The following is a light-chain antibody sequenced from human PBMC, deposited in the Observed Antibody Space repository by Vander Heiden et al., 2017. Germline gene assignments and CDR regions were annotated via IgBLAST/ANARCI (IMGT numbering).Light chain of an antibody. J-gene: IGLJ2*01. CDR1: VLAKKY. CDR2: KDS. V-gene: IGLV3-27*01. CDR3: YSAADNNPG. Sequence: SYELTQPSSVSVSPGQTARITCSGDVLAKKYARWFQQKPGQAPVLVIYKDSERPSGIPERFSGSSSGTKVTLTISGAQVEDEADYYCYSAADNNPGLGGGTKLTVL.